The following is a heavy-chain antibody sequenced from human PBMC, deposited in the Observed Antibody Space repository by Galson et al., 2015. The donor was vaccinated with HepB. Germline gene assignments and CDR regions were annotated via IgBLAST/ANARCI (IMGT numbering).Heavy chain of an antibody. CDR1: GGTFSSYA. Sequence: SVKVSCKASGGTFSSYAISWVRQAPGQGLEWMGGIIPIFGTANYAQKFQGRVTITADESTSTAYMELSSLRSEDTAVYYCAFSKSGVGSRLESYGMDVWGQGTTVTVSS. CDR2: IIPIFGTA. V-gene: IGHV1-69*13. J-gene: IGHJ6*02. D-gene: IGHD3-10*01. CDR3: AFSKSGVGSRLESYGMDV.